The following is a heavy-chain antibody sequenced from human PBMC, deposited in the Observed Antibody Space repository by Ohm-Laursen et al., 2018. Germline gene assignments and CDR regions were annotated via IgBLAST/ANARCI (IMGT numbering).Heavy chain of an antibody. Sequence: GTLSLTCTVSGGSISSYYWSWIRQPPGKGLEWIGYIYYSGSTNYNPSLKSRVTISVDTSKNQFSLKLSSVTAADTAVYYCARGYSYGDDAFDIWGQGTMVTVSS. V-gene: IGHV4-59*01. CDR2: IYYSGST. D-gene: IGHD5-18*01. J-gene: IGHJ3*02. CDR1: GGSISSYY. CDR3: ARGYSYGDDAFDI.